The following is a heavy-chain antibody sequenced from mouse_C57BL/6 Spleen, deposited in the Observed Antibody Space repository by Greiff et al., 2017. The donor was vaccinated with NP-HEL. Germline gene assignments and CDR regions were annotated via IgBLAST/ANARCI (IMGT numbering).Heavy chain of an antibody. CDR1: GYTFTSYW. J-gene: IGHJ2*01. Sequence: QVQLKQPGAELVKPGASVKMSCKASGYTFTSYWITWVKQRPGQGLEWIGDIYPGSGSTNYNEKFKSKATLTVDTSSSTAYMQLSSLTSEDSAVYYCAIPSTYDGYSYYFDYWGKGTTLTVSS. CDR2: IYPGSGST. CDR3: AIPSTYDGYSYYFDY. D-gene: IGHD2-3*01. V-gene: IGHV1-55*01.